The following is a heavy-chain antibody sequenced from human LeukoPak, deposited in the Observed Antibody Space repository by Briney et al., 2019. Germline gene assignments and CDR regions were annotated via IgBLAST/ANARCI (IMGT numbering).Heavy chain of an antibody. V-gene: IGHV4-39*01. CDR2: IYYSGST. Sequence: SETLSLTCTVSGVSISIYYWGWIRQPPGKGLEWIGSIYYSGSTYYNPSLKSRVTISVDTSKNQFSLKLSSVTAADTAVYYCARRAVSVDYWGQGTLVTVSS. CDR1: GVSISIYY. D-gene: IGHD2-8*01. J-gene: IGHJ4*02. CDR3: ARRAVSVDY.